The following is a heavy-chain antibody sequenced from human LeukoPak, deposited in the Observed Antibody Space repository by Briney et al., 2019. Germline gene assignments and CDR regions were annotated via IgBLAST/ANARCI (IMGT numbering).Heavy chain of an antibody. D-gene: IGHD3-10*01. CDR3: ARGSYYYGSGSYDN. CDR2: IYYSGST. CDR1: GGSISSSSYY. Sequence: SETLSLTCTVPGGSISSSSYYWGWIRQPPGKGLEWIGSIYYSGSTYYNPSLKSRVTISVDTSKNQFSLKLSSVTAADTAVYYCARGSYYYGSGSYDNWGQGTLVTVSS. J-gene: IGHJ4*02. V-gene: IGHV4-39*01.